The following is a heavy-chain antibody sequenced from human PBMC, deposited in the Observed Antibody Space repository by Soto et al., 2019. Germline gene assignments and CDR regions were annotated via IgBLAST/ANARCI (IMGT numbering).Heavy chain of an antibody. Sequence: PSETLSLTCTVSGGYISSGGYYWNWVRQSPDKGLEWIAEVHISGHSNYNPSLRSRVSVSIDSSKNQFYLNLNSVTAADTAIYYCARVRQGCSANNCYFDPWGQGTQVTVSS. D-gene: IGHD1-1*01. CDR3: ARVRQGCSANNCYFDP. V-gene: IGHV4-61*08. CDR2: VHISGHS. J-gene: IGHJ5*01. CDR1: GGYISSGGYY.